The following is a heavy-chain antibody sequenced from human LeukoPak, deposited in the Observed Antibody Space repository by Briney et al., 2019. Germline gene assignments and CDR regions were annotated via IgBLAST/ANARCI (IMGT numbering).Heavy chain of an antibody. D-gene: IGHD3-22*01. Sequence: AGGSLRLSCAASGFTFDDYAMHWVRQAPGKGLEWVSGISWNSNYIAYADSVKGRFTISRDNAKNSLYLQMNSLRAEDTAVYYCARDSNYYDSSGYSGMDVWGKGTTVTISS. V-gene: IGHV3-9*01. J-gene: IGHJ6*04. CDR2: ISWNSNYI. CDR1: GFTFDDYA. CDR3: ARDSNYYDSSGYSGMDV.